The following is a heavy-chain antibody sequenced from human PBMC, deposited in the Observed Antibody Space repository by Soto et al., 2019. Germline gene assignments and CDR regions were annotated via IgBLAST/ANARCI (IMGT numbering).Heavy chain of an antibody. CDR2: ISYDGSNK. D-gene: IGHD1-1*01. CDR1: GFTFSSYA. Sequence: GGSLRLSCAASGFTFSSYAMHWVRQAPGKGLEWVAVISYDGSNKYYADSVKGRFTISRDNSKNTLYLQMNSLRAEDTAVYYCARVSSKLEPYNWFDPWGQGTLVTVSS. V-gene: IGHV3-30-3*01. J-gene: IGHJ5*02. CDR3: ARVSSKLEPYNWFDP.